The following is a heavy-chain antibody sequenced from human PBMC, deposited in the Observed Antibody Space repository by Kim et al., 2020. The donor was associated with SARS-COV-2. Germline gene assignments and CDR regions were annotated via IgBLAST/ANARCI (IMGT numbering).Heavy chain of an antibody. CDR1: GGSVSSGSYY. CDR2: IYYSGST. Sequence: SETLSLTCTVSGGSVSSGSYYWNWIRQPPGRGLEWIAFIYYSGSTNYNPSLKSRVIISVDTSKNQFSLKLSSVTAADTAVYYCARGACSGGNWCYFEYWGQRTLVTVSS. CDR3: ARGACSGGNWCYFEY. D-gene: IGHD2-15*01. J-gene: IGHJ4*02. V-gene: IGHV4-61*01.